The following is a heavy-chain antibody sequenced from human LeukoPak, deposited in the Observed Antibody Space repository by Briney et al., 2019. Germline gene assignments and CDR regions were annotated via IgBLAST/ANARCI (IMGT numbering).Heavy chain of an antibody. CDR3: ARGDCSGGSCYRNYYYMDV. Sequence: GGSLRLSCAASGFTFDDYGMSWVRRAPGKGLEWVSGINWNGGSTGYADSVKGRFTISRDNAKNSLYLQMNSLRAEDTALYHCARGDCSGGSCYRNYYYMDVWGKGTTVTISS. CDR2: INWNGGST. D-gene: IGHD2-15*01. J-gene: IGHJ6*03. V-gene: IGHV3-20*01. CDR1: GFTFDDYG.